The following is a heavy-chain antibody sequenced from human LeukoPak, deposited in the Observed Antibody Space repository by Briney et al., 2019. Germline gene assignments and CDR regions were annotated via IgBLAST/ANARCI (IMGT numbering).Heavy chain of an antibody. V-gene: IGHV4-61*08. CDR2: IYYSGST. J-gene: IGHJ5*02. CDR1: GGSISSGDYY. CDR3: ARQRSSGSIINP. Sequence: PSETLSLTCTVSGGSISSGDYYWSWIRQPPGKGLEWIGYIYYSGSTNYNPSLKSRVTISVDTSKNQFSLKLSSVTAADTAVYYCARQRSSGSIINPWGQGTLVTVSS. D-gene: IGHD6-19*01.